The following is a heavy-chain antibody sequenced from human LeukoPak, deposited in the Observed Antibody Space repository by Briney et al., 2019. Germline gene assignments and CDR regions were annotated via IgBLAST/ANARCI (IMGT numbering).Heavy chain of an antibody. Sequence: SETLSLTCTVSGYSISSGYYWGWIRQPPGKGLEWIGSISHSGSTYYNPSLKSRVTISVDTSKNQISLKVRSVTAADTAMYYCAKGDCSSASCQFDYWGQGTLVTVSS. CDR2: ISHSGST. CDR1: GYSISSGYY. D-gene: IGHD2-2*01. V-gene: IGHV4-38-2*02. J-gene: IGHJ4*02. CDR3: AKGDCSSASCQFDY.